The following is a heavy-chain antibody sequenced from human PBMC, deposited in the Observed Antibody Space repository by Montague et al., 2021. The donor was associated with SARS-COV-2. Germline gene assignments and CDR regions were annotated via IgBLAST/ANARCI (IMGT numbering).Heavy chain of an antibody. CDR1: GFTVSSDY. CDR2: IYTGGHT. Sequence: SRRLSLSSSGFTVSSDYITWVRQAPGKGLEWVSIIYTGGHTYYAGSVKGRFTISRDNSKDTVNLQMNSQGAGDTAVYYCARVRLTGTSDGFDIWGQGTMVTVSS. D-gene: IGHD1-7*01. CDR3: ARVRLTGTSDGFDI. V-gene: IGHV3-53*01. J-gene: IGHJ3*02.